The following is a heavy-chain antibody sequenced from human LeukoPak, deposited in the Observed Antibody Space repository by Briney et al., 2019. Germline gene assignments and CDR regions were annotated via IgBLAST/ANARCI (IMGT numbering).Heavy chain of an antibody. D-gene: IGHD3-9*01. CDR3: ARDREGYYNILTGYYGVGAFDI. CDR2: INPNSGGT. Sequence: ASVKVSCKASGYTFTGYYMHWVRQAPGQGLEWMGWINPNSGGTNYAQKFQGRVTMTRDTSISTAYMELSRLRSDDTAVYYCARDREGYYNILTGYYGVGAFDIWGQGTMVTVSS. V-gene: IGHV1-2*02. CDR1: GYTFTGYY. J-gene: IGHJ3*02.